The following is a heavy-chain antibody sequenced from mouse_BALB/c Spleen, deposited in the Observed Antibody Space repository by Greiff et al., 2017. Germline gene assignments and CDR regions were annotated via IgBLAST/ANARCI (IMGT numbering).Heavy chain of an antibody. CDR1: GFSLTSYG. V-gene: IGHV2-9*02. CDR2: IWAGGST. Sequence: VKLMESGPGLVAPSQSLSITCTVSGFSLTSYGVHWVRQPPGKGLEWLGVIWAGGSTNYNSALMSRLSISKDNSKSQVFLKMNSLQTDDTAMYYCARDRNDDWYFDVWGAGTTVTVSS. J-gene: IGHJ1*01. CDR3: ARDRNDDWYFDV. D-gene: IGHD2-12*01.